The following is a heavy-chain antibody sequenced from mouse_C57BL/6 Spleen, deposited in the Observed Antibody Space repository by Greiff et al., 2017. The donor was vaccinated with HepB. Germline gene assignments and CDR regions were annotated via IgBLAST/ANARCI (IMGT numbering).Heavy chain of an antibody. CDR2: IYPRSGNT. J-gene: IGHJ2*01. CDR1: GYTFTSYG. V-gene: IGHV1-81*01. Sequence: QVQLQQSGAELARPGASVKLSCKASGYTFTSYGISWVKQRTGQGLEWIGEIYPRSGNTYYNEKFKGKATLTADKSSSTAYMELRSLTSEDSAVYFCAREKARVTGYFDYWGQGTTLTVSS. CDR3: AREKARVTGYFDY. D-gene: IGHD2-5*01.